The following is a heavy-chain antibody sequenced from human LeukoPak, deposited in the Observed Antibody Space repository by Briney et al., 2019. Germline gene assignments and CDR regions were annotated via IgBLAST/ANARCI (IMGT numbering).Heavy chain of an antibody. CDR1: GFTFSSYW. D-gene: IGHD1-14*01. CDR2: IKYDGSEK. J-gene: IGHJ4*02. Sequence: GGSLRLSCAASGFTFSSYWMSWVRQAPGKGLEWVANIKYDGSEKYYVDSVKGRFTISRDNAESSLYLQMNSLRAEDTAVYYCTLVVAGTPMEPIIDFWGQGTLVTVSS. V-gene: IGHV3-7*05. CDR3: TLVVAGTPMEPIIDF.